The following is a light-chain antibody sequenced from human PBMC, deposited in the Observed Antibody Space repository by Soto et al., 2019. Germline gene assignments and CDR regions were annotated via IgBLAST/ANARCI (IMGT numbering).Light chain of an antibody. CDR2: EVS. V-gene: IGLV2-8*01. J-gene: IGLJ1*01. CDR1: SSDVGGYNY. Sequence: QSVLTQPPSASGSTGQSVTISCTGTSSDVGGYNYVSWYQQHPGKAPKLMIYEVSKRPSGVPDRFSGSKSGNTASLTVSGLQAEDEADYYCSSYAGSNILYVFGTGAKLSVL. CDR3: SSYAGSNILYV.